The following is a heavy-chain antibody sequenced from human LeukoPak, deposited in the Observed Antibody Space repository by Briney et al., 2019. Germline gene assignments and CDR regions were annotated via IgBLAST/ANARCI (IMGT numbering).Heavy chain of an antibody. V-gene: IGHV1-18*01. CDR1: GYTFTSYG. J-gene: IGHJ4*02. D-gene: IGHD6-19*01. CDR2: ISVYNGNT. CDR3: ARHQWLYDL. Sequence: ASVKVSCKASGYTFTSYGISWVRQAPGQGLEWMGWISVYNGNTNYAQKLQGRVTMTTDTSTNTAYMELRSLGSDDTAVYYYARHQWLYDLWGQGTLVTVSS.